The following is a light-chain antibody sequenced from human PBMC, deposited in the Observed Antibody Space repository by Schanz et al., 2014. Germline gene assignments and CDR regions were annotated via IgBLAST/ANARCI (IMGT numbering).Light chain of an antibody. Sequence: DIQMTQSPSSLSASVGDRVTITCRASQSISSYLNWYQQKPGKAPKFLIYDASSLESGVPSRFSGGGSGTEFTLTISSLQPDDFATYYCQQYDSFPFTFGGGTKVEIK. V-gene: IGKV1-39*01. CDR3: QQYDSFPFT. J-gene: IGKJ4*01. CDR1: QSISSY. CDR2: DAS.